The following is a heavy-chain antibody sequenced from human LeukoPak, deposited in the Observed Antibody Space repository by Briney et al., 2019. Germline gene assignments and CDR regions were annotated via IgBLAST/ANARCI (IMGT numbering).Heavy chain of an antibody. CDR1: GFPFSSYA. V-gene: IGHV3-23*01. J-gene: IGHJ4*02. CDR2: IAGSDGFT. Sequence: PGGSLRLSCAASGFPFSSYAMNRVRQAPGKGLKWVSVIAGSDGFTQYADSVKGRFTISRDNSKNTVYLQMNRLRVEDTALYYCVRSLDYWGQGTLVTVSS. CDR3: VRSLDY.